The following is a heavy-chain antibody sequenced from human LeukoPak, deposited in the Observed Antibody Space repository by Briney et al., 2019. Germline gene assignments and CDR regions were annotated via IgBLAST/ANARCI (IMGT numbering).Heavy chain of an antibody. Sequence: GGSLRLSCAAPGFTYSSYEMNWVRQAPGKGLEGVSYISSSGSTIYYADSVKGRFTISRDNAKNSLYLQMNSLRAEDTAVYYCARENAMDVWGQGTTVTVSS. CDR1: GFTYSSYE. CDR3: ARENAMDV. J-gene: IGHJ6*02. V-gene: IGHV3-48*03. CDR2: ISSSGSTI.